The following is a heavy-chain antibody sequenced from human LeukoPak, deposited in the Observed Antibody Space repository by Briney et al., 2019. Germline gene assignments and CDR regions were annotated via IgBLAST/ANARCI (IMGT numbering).Heavy chain of an antibody. V-gene: IGHV3-23*01. CDR1: GFTFSSYA. CDR3: AKDDSVLWFGELLYRFDY. J-gene: IGHJ4*02. Sequence: GGSLRLSCAASGFTFSSYAMSWVRQAPGKGLEWVSATSGSGGSTYYADSVKGRFTISRDNSKNTPYLQMNSLRAEDTAVYYCAKDDSVLWFGELLYRFDYWGQGTLVTVSS. CDR2: TSGSGGST. D-gene: IGHD3-10*01.